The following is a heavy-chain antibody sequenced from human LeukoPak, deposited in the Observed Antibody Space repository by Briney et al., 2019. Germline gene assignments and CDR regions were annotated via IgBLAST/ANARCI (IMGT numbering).Heavy chain of an antibody. D-gene: IGHD2-2*01. CDR1: GGSFSGYY. CDR2: INHSGST. V-gene: IGHV4-34*01. Sequence: SETLSLTCAVYGGSFSGYYWSWIRQPPGKGLEWIGEINHSGSTNYNPSLKSRVTISVDTSKNQFSLKLSSVTAAATAVYYCARVPVYCSSTSCSFDYWGQGTLVTVSS. J-gene: IGHJ4*02. CDR3: ARVPVYCSSTSCSFDY.